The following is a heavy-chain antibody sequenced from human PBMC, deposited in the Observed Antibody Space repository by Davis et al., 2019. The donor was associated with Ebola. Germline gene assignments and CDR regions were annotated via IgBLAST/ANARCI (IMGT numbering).Heavy chain of an antibody. Sequence: AGSLRLSCAASGFTFSSYEMNWVRQAPGKGLEWVSYISSSGSTIYYADSVKGRFTISRDNAKNSLYLQMNSLRAEDTAVYYCARARYDFWSGYGMDVWGQGTTVTVSS. CDR2: ISSSGSTI. V-gene: IGHV3-48*03. D-gene: IGHD3-3*01. CDR3: ARARYDFWSGYGMDV. CDR1: GFTFSSYE. J-gene: IGHJ6*02.